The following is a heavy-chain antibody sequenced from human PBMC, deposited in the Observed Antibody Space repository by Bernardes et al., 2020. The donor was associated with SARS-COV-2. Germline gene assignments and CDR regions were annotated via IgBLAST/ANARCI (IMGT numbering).Heavy chain of an antibody. CDR1: GFSLSTSGVG. Sequence: SGPTLVKPTQTLTLTCTFSGFSLSTSGVGVGWIRQPPGKALEWLALIYWNDDKRYSPSLKSRLTITKDTSKNQVVLTMTNMDPVDTATYYCAHLSPDYYDSSGYYSLFDYWGQGTLVTVSS. CDR3: AHLSPDYYDSSGYYSLFDY. CDR2: IYWNDDK. D-gene: IGHD3-22*01. J-gene: IGHJ4*02. V-gene: IGHV2-5*01.